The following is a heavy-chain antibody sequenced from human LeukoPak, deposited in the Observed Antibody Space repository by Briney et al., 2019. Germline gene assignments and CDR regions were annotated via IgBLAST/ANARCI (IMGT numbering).Heavy chain of an antibody. J-gene: IGHJ6*03. Sequence: SETLSLTCAVYGGSFSGYYWSWIRQPPGKGLEWIGEINHSGSTNYNPSLKSRVTISVATSKHQFSLKLSSVPAADTAVYYCARGVIVVVSYYMDVWGKGPTVTVSS. CDR3: ARGVIVVVSYYMDV. CDR2: INHSGST. V-gene: IGHV4-34*01. CDR1: GGSFSGYY. D-gene: IGHD2-2*01.